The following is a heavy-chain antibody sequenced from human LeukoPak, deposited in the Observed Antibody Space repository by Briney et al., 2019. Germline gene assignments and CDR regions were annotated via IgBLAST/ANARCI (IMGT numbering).Heavy chain of an antibody. CDR3: ARMGGQPQH. CDR2: IYYSGST. CDR1: GGSISRSSYY. Sequence: SETLSLTCTVSGGSISRSSYYWGWIRQPPGKGLEWIGSIYYSGSTYYNPSLKSRVTISVDTSKNQFSLKLSSVTAADTAVYYCARMGGQPQHWGQGTLVTVSS. V-gene: IGHV4-39*07. D-gene: IGHD3-16*01. J-gene: IGHJ1*01.